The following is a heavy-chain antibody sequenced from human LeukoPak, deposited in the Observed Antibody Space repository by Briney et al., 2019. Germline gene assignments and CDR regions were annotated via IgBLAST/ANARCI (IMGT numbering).Heavy chain of an antibody. Sequence: ASVKVSCRASGYTFTGYYMHWVRQAPGQGLEWMGWISAYNGNTNYAQKLQGRVTMTTDTSTSTAYMELRSLRSNDTAVYYCARRGGIAAAGDAFDIWGQGTMVTVSS. D-gene: IGHD6-13*01. CDR3: ARRGGIAAAGDAFDI. CDR1: GYTFTGYY. J-gene: IGHJ3*02. V-gene: IGHV1-18*04. CDR2: ISAYNGNT.